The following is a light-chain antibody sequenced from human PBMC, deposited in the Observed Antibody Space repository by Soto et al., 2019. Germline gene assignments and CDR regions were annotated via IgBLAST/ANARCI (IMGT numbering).Light chain of an antibody. V-gene: IGLV4-69*01. J-gene: IGLJ2*01. CDR1: GRQRSYA. CDR2: VNSDGSH. CDR3: QTWGTGFVV. Sequence: QLVLTQSPSDSASLGASVKLTCILGGRQRSYAIAWHQQQPQKGPRFLMKVNSDGSHNKGDGIPDRFSGSSSGAERYLTISSLQSEDDADYYCQTWGTGFVVFGGGTKLTVL.